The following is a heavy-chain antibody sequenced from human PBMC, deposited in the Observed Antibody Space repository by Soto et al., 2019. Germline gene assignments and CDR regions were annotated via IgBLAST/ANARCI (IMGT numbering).Heavy chain of an antibody. V-gene: IGHV1-18*04. D-gene: IGHD1-26*01. J-gene: IGHJ4*01. CDR2: INPYNGNT. Sequence: ASVKVSCKASGYSFSGYGVSWVRQAPGQGLEWIGWINPYNGNTLNAQNLQGRVTLTTDTSTSTAYMELRSLRSDDTAIYYCARDPGAATFDYWGQGTLVTVSS. CDR1: GYSFSGYG. CDR3: ARDPGAATFDY.